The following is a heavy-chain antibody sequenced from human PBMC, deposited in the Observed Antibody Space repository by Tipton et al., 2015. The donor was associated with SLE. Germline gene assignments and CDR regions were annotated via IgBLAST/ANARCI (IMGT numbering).Heavy chain of an antibody. J-gene: IGHJ4*02. CDR3: ARHPWGKTWIGRIDY. CDR1: GGSFSGHY. D-gene: IGHD3-16*01. V-gene: IGHV4-34*01. CDR2: INHSGST. Sequence: TLSLTCAVYGGSFSGHYWSWIRQPPGKGLEWIGEINHSGSTYSNPSLKSRVTMSVDTSKNQFSLKLSSVTAADTAVYFCARHPWGKTWIGRIDYWGQGALVTVSS.